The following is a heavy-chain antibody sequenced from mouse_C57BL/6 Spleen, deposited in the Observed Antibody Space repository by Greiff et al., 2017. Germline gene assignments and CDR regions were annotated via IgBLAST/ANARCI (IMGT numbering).Heavy chain of an antibody. Sequence: QVQLQQPGAELVKPGASVKLSCKASGYTFTSYWMQWVKQRPGPGLEWIGEIDPSDSYTNYNQKFKGKATLTVDTSSSTAYMQLSSLTSEDSAVYYCARDYSNYEAMDYWGQGTSVTVSS. CDR3: ARDYSNYEAMDY. J-gene: IGHJ4*01. V-gene: IGHV1-50*01. CDR2: IDPSDSYT. D-gene: IGHD2-5*01. CDR1: GYTFTSYW.